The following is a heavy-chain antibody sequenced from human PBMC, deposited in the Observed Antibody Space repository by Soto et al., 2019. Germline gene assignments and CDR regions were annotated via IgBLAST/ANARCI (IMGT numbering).Heavy chain of an antibody. D-gene: IGHD6-19*01. Sequence: GGSLRLSCAASGFTFSSYGMHWVRQAPGKGLEWVAVISYDGSNKYYADSVKGRFTISRDNSKNTLYLQMNSLRAEDTAVYYCAKSGGSGWAWYYYGMDVWGQGTTVTVSS. CDR3: AKSGGSGWAWYYYGMDV. V-gene: IGHV3-30*18. J-gene: IGHJ6*02. CDR1: GFTFSSYG. CDR2: ISYDGSNK.